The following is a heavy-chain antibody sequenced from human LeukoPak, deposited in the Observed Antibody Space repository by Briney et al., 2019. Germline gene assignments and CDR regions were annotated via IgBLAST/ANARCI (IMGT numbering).Heavy chain of an antibody. J-gene: IGHJ4*02. V-gene: IGHV4-34*01. Sequence: SETLSLTCGVYGESLSGQYWSWIRQPPGKGLEWIGEINHSGSTNYNPSLKSRVIISVDTSKNQFSLKLSSVTAADTAVYYCARESVYCSGGSCYRLFDYWGQGTLVTVSS. D-gene: IGHD2-15*01. CDR2: INHSGST. CDR1: GESLSGQY. CDR3: ARESVYCSGGSCYRLFDY.